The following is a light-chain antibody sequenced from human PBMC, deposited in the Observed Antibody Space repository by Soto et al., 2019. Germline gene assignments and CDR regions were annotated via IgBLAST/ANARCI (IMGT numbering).Light chain of an antibody. CDR3: SSYTRSSTLL. V-gene: IGLV2-14*03. CDR2: DVS. J-gene: IGLJ1*01. Sequence: QSALAQPASVSGSPGQSITISCTGTSSDVGDYNYVSWYQQHPGKAPKLMIYDVSHRPSEVSNRFSGSKSGNTASLTISGFQAEDEADYYCSSYTRSSTLLFGTGTKLTVL. CDR1: SSDVGDYNY.